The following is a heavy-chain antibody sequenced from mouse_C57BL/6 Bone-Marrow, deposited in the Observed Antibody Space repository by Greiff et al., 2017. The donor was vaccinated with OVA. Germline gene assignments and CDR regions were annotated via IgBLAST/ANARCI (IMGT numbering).Heavy chain of an antibody. J-gene: IGHJ1*03. CDR2: IHPNSGST. Sequence: QVQLQQPGAELVKPGASVKLSCKASGYTFTSYWMHWVKQRPGQGLEWIGMIHPNSGSTNYNEKFKSKATLTVDKSSRTAYMQLSSLTSEDSAVYYCSRENPLMTTVVGKDWYFDVWGTGTTVTGSS. CDR1: GYTFTSYW. D-gene: IGHD1-1*01. V-gene: IGHV1-64*01. CDR3: SRENPLMTTVVGKDWYFDV.